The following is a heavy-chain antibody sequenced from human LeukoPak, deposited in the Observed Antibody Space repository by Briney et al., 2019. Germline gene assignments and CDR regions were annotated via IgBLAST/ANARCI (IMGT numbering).Heavy chain of an antibody. D-gene: IGHD3-10*01. Sequence: GGSLRLSCAASGFTFSSYAMSWVRQAPGKGLEWVSGISGSGGSTYYADSVKGRFTISRDNSKNTLYLQMNSLRAEDTAVYYCAKLRFGELLSPDAFDIWGQGTMVTVSS. CDR2: ISGSGGST. V-gene: IGHV3-23*01. CDR3: AKLRFGELLSPDAFDI. J-gene: IGHJ3*02. CDR1: GFTFSSYA.